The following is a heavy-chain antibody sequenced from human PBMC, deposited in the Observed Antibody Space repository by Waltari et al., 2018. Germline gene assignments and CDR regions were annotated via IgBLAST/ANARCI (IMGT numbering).Heavy chain of an antibody. Sequence: QVQRGKWGCELEKQRAAMKVSCKTSGYNFISYTMDWVRQAPGQGLEWMGWINTNTGDPTYAHVFTGWFVFSWDTSVSTAYSQISSLKAEDTAVYYCARDTRSRYWCFDFWGRVSLVTVSS. J-gene: IGHJ2*01. V-gene: IGHV7-4-1*02. CDR2: INTNTGDP. CDR1: GYNFISYT. CDR3: ARDTRSRYWCFDF.